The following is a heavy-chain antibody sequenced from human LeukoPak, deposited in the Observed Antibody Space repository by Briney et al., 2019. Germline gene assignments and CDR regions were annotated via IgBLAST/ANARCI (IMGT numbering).Heavy chain of an antibody. CDR2: IYYSGST. D-gene: IGHD5-12*01. CDR3: ARSPRGGYSGYGYWYFDL. J-gene: IGHJ2*01. CDR1: GGSISSYN. Sequence: AETLTLTCTVSGGSISSYNWSWIRQPPGKGLEWIGYIYYSGSTNYNPSLKSRVTISVDTSKNQFSLKLSSVTAADTAVYYCARSPRGGYSGYGYWYFDLWGRGTLVTVSS. V-gene: IGHV4-59*01.